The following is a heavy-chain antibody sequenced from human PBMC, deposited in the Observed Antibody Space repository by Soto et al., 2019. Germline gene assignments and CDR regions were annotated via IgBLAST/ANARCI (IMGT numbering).Heavy chain of an antibody. Sequence: SVKVSCKASGGTFSSYTISWVRQAPGQGLEWMGRIIPILGIANYAQKFQGRVTITADKSTSTAYMELSSLRSEDTAVYYCARGVVVPAAMSGGYYMDVWGKGTTVTVSS. J-gene: IGHJ6*03. CDR3: ARGVVVPAAMSGGYYMDV. V-gene: IGHV1-69*02. CDR1: GGTFSSYT. CDR2: IIPILGIA. D-gene: IGHD2-2*01.